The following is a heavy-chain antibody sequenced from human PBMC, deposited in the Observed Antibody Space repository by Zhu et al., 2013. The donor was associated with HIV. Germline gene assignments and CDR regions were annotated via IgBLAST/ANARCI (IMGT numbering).Heavy chain of an antibody. J-gene: IGHJ4*02. CDR1: GGSFSGYY. D-gene: IGHD2-21*02. CDR3: AGSDIAYCGGDCYSPPFDY. Sequence: QVQLQQWGAGLLKPSETLSLTCAVYGGSFSGYYWSWIRQPPGKGLEWIGEINHSGSTNYNPSLKSRVTISVDTSKNQFSLKLSSVTAADTAVYYCAGSDIAYCGGDCYSPPFDYWGQGTLVTVSS. V-gene: IGHV4-34*01. CDR2: INHSGST.